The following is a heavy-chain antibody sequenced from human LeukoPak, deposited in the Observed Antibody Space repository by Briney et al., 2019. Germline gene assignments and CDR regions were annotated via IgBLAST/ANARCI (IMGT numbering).Heavy chain of an antibody. CDR1: RFTFSSYG. D-gene: IGHD3-10*01. V-gene: IGHV3-30*18. CDR3: AKDPRAYGSGSPYYFDY. CDR2: ISYDGSNK. Sequence: PGGSLRLSCAASRFTFSSYGMHWVRQAPGKGLDWVSVISYDGSNKYYEDSVKGRFTISRDNSKNTLYLQMNNLRVEDTAVYYCAKDPRAYGSGSPYYFDYWGQGTLVTVSS. J-gene: IGHJ4*02.